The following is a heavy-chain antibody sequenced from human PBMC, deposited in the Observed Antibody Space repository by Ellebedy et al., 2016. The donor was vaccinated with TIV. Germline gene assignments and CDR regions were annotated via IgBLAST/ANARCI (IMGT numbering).Heavy chain of an antibody. V-gene: IGHV1-18*04. CDR2: LSAYNSNT. CDR3: ARDVPADAAALLDY. CDR1: GYPFPNYG. Sequence: AASVKVSCKASGYPFPNYGVSWVRQAPGQGLEWVGWLSAYNSNTKYGQKFQGRISLTTDTSMDTAYLELSSLRSDDTGVYFCARDVPADAAALLDYWGQGIRVTVSS. D-gene: IGHD2-2*01. J-gene: IGHJ4*02.